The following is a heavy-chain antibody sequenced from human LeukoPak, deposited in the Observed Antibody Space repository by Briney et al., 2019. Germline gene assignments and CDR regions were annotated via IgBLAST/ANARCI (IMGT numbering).Heavy chain of an antibody. D-gene: IGHD3-22*01. V-gene: IGHV4-39*07. J-gene: IGHJ4*02. CDR2: IYYSGST. CDR3: ARGSSGYYDRLDY. Sequence: SEPLSLPCTVSGGSISSSSYYWGWIRQPPGKGLEWIGSIYYSGSTYYNPSLKSRVTISVDTSKNQFSLKLSSVTAADTAVYYCARGSSGYYDRLDYWGQGTLVTVSS. CDR1: GGSISSSSYY.